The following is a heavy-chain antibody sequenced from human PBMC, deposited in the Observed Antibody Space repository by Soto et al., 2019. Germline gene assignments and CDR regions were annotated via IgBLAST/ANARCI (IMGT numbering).Heavy chain of an antibody. CDR3: ARHLTYCSAGSCYSDFPYYGMDV. V-gene: IGHV4-34*01. CDR1: GGSLTGYY. Sequence: SETLSLTCTVNGGSLTGYYWSWIRQPPGKGLEWIGEINHSGSTNYNPSLKSRVTISVDTSKNQFSLKLSSVTAADTAVYYCARHLTYCSAGSCYSDFPYYGMDVWGQGTTVTVSS. CDR2: INHSGST. J-gene: IGHJ6*02. D-gene: IGHD2-15*01.